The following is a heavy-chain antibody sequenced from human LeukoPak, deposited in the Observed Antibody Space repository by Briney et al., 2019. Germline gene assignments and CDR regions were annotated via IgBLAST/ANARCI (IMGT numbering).Heavy chain of an antibody. D-gene: IGHD3-22*01. J-gene: IGHJ4*02. CDR2: IYYSGST. CDR3: ARGARFYYDSSGYSGFDY. V-gene: IGHV4-39*06. CDR1: GGSISSSSYY. Sequence: SETLSLTCTVSGGSISSSSYYWGWIRQPPGKGLEWIGSIYYSGSTYYNPSLKSRVTISVETSKNQFPLKLSSVTAADPAVYYCARGARFYYDSSGYSGFDYWGPGPLVTVSS.